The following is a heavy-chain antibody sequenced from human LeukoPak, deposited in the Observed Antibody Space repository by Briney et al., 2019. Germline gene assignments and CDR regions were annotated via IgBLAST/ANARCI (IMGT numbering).Heavy chain of an antibody. CDR3: ARVHYDFWSGHYP. D-gene: IGHD3-3*01. CDR2: ISAYNGNT. Sequence: ASVNVPCKASGYTFTSYGISWVRQAPGQGLEWMGWISAYNGNTNYAQKLQGRVTMTTDTSTNTAYMELRSLRSDDTAVYYCARVHYDFWSGHYPWGQGTLVTVSS. V-gene: IGHV1-18*01. CDR1: GYTFTSYG. J-gene: IGHJ5*02.